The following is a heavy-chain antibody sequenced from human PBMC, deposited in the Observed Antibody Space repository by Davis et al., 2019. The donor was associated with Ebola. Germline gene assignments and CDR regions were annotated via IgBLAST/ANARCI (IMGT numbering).Heavy chain of an antibody. V-gene: IGHV1-24*01. J-gene: IGHJ6*02. D-gene: IGHD3-22*01. CDR1: GYTLTELS. CDR3: ATDRPNYDSSGYSLGYYGMDV. Sequence: ASVKVSCKVSGYTLTELSMHWVRQAPGKGLEWMGGFDPEDGETIYAQKFQGRVTMTEDTSTDTAYMELSSLRSEDTAVYYCATDRPNYDSSGYSLGYYGMDVWGQGTTVTVSS. CDR2: FDPEDGET.